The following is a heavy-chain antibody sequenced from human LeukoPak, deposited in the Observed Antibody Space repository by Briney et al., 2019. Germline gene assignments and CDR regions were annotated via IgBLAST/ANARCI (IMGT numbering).Heavy chain of an antibody. CDR3: ARGWGFGSIDY. J-gene: IGHJ4*02. V-gene: IGHV1-18*01. D-gene: IGHD7-27*01. CDR2: ISGYNGNT. CDR1: CYTFSTYG. Sequence: ASVKVSCKASCYTFSTYGIAWVRQAPGQGLEWMGWISGYNGNTNYAQKFQGRVTMTTDTTTTTAYMELRSLRSDDTAVYYCARGWGFGSIDYWGQGTLVTVSS.